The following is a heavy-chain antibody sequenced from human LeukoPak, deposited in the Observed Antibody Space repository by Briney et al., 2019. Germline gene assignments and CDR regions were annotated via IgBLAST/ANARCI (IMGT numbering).Heavy chain of an antibody. CDR1: GYTFTGYY. CDR3: ARVVRGVAAVNYFDY. D-gene: IGHD2-15*01. V-gene: IGHV1-2*02. CDR2: INPNSGGT. J-gene: IGHJ4*02. Sequence: ASVKVSCKASGYTFTGYYMHWVRQAPGQGPEWMGWINPNSGGTNYAQKFQGRVTMTRDTSISTAYMELSRLRSDDTAVYYCARVVRGVAAVNYFDYWGQGTLVTVSS.